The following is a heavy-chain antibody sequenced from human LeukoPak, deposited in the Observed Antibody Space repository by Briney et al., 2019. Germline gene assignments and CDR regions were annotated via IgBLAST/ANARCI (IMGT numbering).Heavy chain of an antibody. J-gene: IGHJ6*02. CDR1: GGSISSGGYY. D-gene: IGHD4-17*01. CDR2: IYYSGST. Sequence: PSQTLSLTCTVSGGSISSGGYYWSWIRQPPGKGLEWIGYIYYSGSTYYNPSLKSRVTISVDTSKNQFSLKLSSVTAADTAVYYCARDLVTTRSYYGMDVWGQGTTVTVSS. V-gene: IGHV4-31*03. CDR3: ARDLVTTRSYYGMDV.